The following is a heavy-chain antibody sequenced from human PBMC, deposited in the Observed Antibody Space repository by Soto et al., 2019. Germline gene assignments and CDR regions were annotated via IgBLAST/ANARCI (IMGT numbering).Heavy chain of an antibody. J-gene: IGHJ4*02. CDR2: ISGSGGST. CDR3: AKVRDDYYDSSGYYYDY. D-gene: IGHD3-22*01. V-gene: IGHV3-23*01. Sequence: GGSLRLSCAASGFTFSSYAMSWVRQAPGKGLEWVSAISGSGGSTYYADSVKGRFTISRDNSKNTLYLQMNSLRAEDTAVYYCAKVRDDYYDSSGYYYDYWGQGTLVTVSS. CDR1: GFTFSSYA.